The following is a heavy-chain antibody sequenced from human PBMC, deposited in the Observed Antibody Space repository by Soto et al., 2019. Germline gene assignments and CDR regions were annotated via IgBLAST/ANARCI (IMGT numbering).Heavy chain of an antibody. CDR3: ERGPPYSSGWYDDY. J-gene: IGHJ4*02. CDR1: GFTFSTYA. CDR2: IWYDGSNK. V-gene: IGHV3-33*01. Sequence: QVQLVESGGGVVPPGRSLTLSCATSGFTFSTYAMHWVRQAPGKGPEWVAVIWYDGSNKYYADSVKGRFTVSRDNSRNALYLQMNSLRVENKAVYYCERGPPYSSGWYDDYWGQGTQVTVSS. D-gene: IGHD6-19*01.